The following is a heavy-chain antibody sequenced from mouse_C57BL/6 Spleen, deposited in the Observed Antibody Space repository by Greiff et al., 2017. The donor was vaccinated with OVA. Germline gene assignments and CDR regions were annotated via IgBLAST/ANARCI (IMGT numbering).Heavy chain of an antibody. D-gene: IGHD2-1*01. J-gene: IGHJ4*01. CDR2: INPSTGGT. CDR3: ARSPLPDYYAMDY. V-gene: IGHV1-42*01. CDR1: GYSFTGYY. Sequence: EVKLQQSGPELVKPGASVKISCKASGYSFTGYYMNWVKQSPEKSLEWIGEINPSTGGTTYNQKFKAKATLTVDKSSSTAYMQLKSLTSEDSAVYYCARSPLPDYYAMDYWGQGTSVTVSS.